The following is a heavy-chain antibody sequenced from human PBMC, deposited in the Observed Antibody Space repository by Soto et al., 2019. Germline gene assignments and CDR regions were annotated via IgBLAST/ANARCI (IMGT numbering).Heavy chain of an antibody. J-gene: IGHJ3*02. D-gene: IGHD3-9*01. CDR1: GGSFSGYY. CDR3: ARPVYDILTGYFRLDAFDI. V-gene: IGHV4-34*01. CDR2: INHSGST. Sequence: QVQLQQWGAGLLKPSETLSLTRAVYGGSFSGYYWSWIRQPPGKGLEWIGEINHSGSTNYNPSLMSRVPIPVDTSKTQFSLKLSSVTAADTAVYYCARPVYDILTGYFRLDAFDIWGQGTMVTVSS.